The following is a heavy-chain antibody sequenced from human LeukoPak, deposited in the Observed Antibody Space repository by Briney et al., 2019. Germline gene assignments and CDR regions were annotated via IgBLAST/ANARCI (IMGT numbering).Heavy chain of an antibody. CDR3: ARGLSITMIVVVITRGWNWFDP. CDR1: GYTFTIYD. CDR2: MNPNRGNT. Sequence: XSVKVXCKASGYTFTIYDINWGRQATGQGLEWMGWMNPNRGNTGYAQKFQGRVTMTRNTSIRTAYMELSRLRSEDTAVYYCARGLSITMIVVVITRGWNWFDPWGQGTLVTVSS. J-gene: IGHJ5*02. D-gene: IGHD3-22*01. V-gene: IGHV1-8*01.